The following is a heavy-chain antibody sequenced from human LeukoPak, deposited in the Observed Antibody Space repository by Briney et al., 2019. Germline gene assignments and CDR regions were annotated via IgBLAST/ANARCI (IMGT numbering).Heavy chain of an antibody. CDR3: AREALTEGHSSSWFDS. CDR2: VYHTGNT. Sequence: SETLSLTCTVSGGSISSYYWSWIRQPPGKGLEWIGYVYHTGNTNYNPSLKSRVAISVDTSKNQFSLRVRSVTAADTAVYYRAREALTEGHSSSWFDSWGQGTLVTVSS. CDR1: GGSISSYY. V-gene: IGHV4-59*01. J-gene: IGHJ5*01. D-gene: IGHD6-19*01.